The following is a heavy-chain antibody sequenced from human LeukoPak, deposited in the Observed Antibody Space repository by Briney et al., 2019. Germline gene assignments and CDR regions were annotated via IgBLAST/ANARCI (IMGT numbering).Heavy chain of an antibody. CDR1: GYTFTSYG. CDR2: ISAYNGNT. Sequence: ASVKVSCKASGYTFTSYGISWVRQAPGQGLEWMGWISAYNGNTNYAQKLQGRVTMTTDTSTSTAYMELRSLRSDDTAAYYCARDLSGYDFWSGYYDCFDYWGQGTLVTVSS. V-gene: IGHV1-18*01. J-gene: IGHJ4*02. D-gene: IGHD3-3*01. CDR3: ARDLSGYDFWSGYYDCFDY.